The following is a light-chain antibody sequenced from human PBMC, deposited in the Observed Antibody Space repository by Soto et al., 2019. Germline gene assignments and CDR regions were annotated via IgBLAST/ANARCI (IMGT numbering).Light chain of an antibody. CDR3: QEYNNWPLT. Sequence: NVRTQSPATLSVSPGERATLSCRASQSVSSNLAWYQQKPGQAPRLLIYGASTRATGIPARLSGSGSGTEFTLTLSSLQSEDFAVYYCQEYNNWPLTFGGGTKVEIK. CDR2: GAS. V-gene: IGKV3-15*01. CDR1: QSVSSN. J-gene: IGKJ4*01.